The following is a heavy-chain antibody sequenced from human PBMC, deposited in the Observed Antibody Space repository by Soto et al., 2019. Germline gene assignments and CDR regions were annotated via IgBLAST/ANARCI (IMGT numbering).Heavy chain of an antibody. Sequence: QVQLVESGGGVVQPGRSLRLSCAASGFTFSSYGMHWVRQAPGKGLEWVAVISYDGSNKYYADSVKGRFTISRDNSKNTLYLQMNSLRAEYTAVYYCANVAAARIIVEGYYGMDVWGQGTTVTVSS. CDR2: ISYDGSNK. J-gene: IGHJ6*02. V-gene: IGHV3-30*18. CDR3: ANVAAARIIVEGYYGMDV. CDR1: GFTFSSYG. D-gene: IGHD6-13*01.